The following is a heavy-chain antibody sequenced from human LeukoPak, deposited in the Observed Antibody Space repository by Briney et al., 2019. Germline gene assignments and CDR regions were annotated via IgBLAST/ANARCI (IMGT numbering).Heavy chain of an antibody. J-gene: IGHJ4*02. Sequence: GGSLRLSCAASGFTFDDYTMHWVRQSPGKGLEWVSLISWDGGSTYYADSVKGRFTISRDNSKNSLYLQMNSLRTEDTALYYCAKDSRRGKFDYWGQGTLVTVSS. V-gene: IGHV3-43*01. CDR3: AKDSRRGKFDY. D-gene: IGHD5-12*01. CDR2: ISWDGGST. CDR1: GFTFDDYT.